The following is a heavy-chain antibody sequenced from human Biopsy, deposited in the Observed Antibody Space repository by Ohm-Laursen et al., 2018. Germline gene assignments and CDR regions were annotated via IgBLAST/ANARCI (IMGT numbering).Heavy chain of an antibody. CDR2: IYYSENT. D-gene: IGHD5-24*01. CDR3: ARDFRAGSGFLRSNNHYCGMDV. J-gene: IGHJ6*02. V-gene: IGHV4-59*01. Sequence: TLSLTCIVSGGSINNFYWSWIRQPPGKGLEWIGIIYYSENTKYNPSLKSRVTISVDTFRNQFSLKLSSVTAADTAVYYCARDFRAGSGFLRSNNHYCGMDVWGPGTRVTVSS. CDR1: GGSINNFY.